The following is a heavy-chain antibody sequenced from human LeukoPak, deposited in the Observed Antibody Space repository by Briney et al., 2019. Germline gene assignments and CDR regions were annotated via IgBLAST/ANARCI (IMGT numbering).Heavy chain of an antibody. CDR2: IKQDGSEK. CDR1: GFTFSSYW. D-gene: IGHD2-15*01. Sequence: GRSLSLSCAASGFTFSSYWMSWVRQAPGKGLEWVANIKQDGSEKYYVDSVKGRFTISRDNAKNSLYLQMNSLRAEDTAVYYCARDAGYCSGGSCRHFDYWGQGTLVTVSS. J-gene: IGHJ4*02. V-gene: IGHV3-7*01. CDR3: ARDAGYCSGGSCRHFDY.